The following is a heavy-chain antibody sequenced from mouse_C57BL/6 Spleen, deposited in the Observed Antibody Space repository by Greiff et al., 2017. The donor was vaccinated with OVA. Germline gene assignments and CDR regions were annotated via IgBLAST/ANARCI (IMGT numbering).Heavy chain of an antibody. D-gene: IGHD4-1*01. CDR1: GFTFSDYY. CDR2: INYDGSST. V-gene: IGHV5-16*01. Sequence: EVKLVESEGGLVQPGSSMKLSCTASGFTFSDYYMAWVRQVPEKGLEWVANINYDGSSTYYLDSLKSRFIISRDTAKNILYLQMSSLKSEDTATYYCARANWCYFDYWGQGTTLTVSS. CDR3: ARANWCYFDY. J-gene: IGHJ2*01.